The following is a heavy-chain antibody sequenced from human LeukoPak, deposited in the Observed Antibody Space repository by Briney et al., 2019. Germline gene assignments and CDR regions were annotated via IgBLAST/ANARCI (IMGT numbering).Heavy chain of an antibody. J-gene: IGHJ4*02. CDR1: GFTFSSYA. Sequence: AGGSLRLSCAASGFTFSSYAMSWVRQAPGKGLEWVSAISGSGGSTYYADSVKGRFTISRDNSKNTLYLQMNSLRAEDTAVYYCARGDDYVWGSYRHPSDYFDYWGQGTLVTVSS. V-gene: IGHV3-23*01. CDR2: ISGSGGST. D-gene: IGHD3-16*02. CDR3: ARGDDYVWGSYRHPSDYFDY.